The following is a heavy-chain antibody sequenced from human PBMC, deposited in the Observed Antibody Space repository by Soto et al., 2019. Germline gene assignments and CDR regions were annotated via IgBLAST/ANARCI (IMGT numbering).Heavy chain of an antibody. CDR2: IYYSGST. V-gene: IGHV4-59*01. CDR1: GGSISSYY. Sequence: QVQLQESGPGLVKPSETLSLTCTVSGGSISSYYWSWIRQPPGKGLEWIGYIYYSGSTNYNPPLXXRXAISVDTSKNQFSLKLSSVTAADTAVYYCARSDGRYWGQGTLVTVSS. CDR3: ARSDGRY. J-gene: IGHJ4*02.